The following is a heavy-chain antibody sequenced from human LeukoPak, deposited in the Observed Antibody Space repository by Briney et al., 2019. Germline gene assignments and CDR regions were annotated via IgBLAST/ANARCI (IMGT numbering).Heavy chain of an antibody. D-gene: IGHD6-19*01. CDR2: ISGSGGST. Sequence: GGSLRLSCAAPGFTFSSYAMSWVRQAPGKGLEWVSAISGSGGSTYYADSVKGRFTISRDNSKNTLYLQMNSLRAEDTAVYYCATHSSGWDFDYWGQGTLVTVSS. V-gene: IGHV3-23*01. CDR3: ATHSSGWDFDY. J-gene: IGHJ4*02. CDR1: GFTFSSYA.